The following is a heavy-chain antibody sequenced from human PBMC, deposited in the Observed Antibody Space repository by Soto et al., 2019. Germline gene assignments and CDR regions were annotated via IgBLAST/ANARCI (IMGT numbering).Heavy chain of an antibody. V-gene: IGHV4-30-2*01. CDR1: GGSFSGYS. Sequence: SETLSLTCAVYGGSFSGYSWSWIRQPPGKGLEWVGYIYHSASTYYNPSLKSQVTISVDRSKNQFSLKLSSVTAADTATYYCAHRLSGYNWNGGYFDYWGQGTLVTVSS. D-gene: IGHD1-1*01. J-gene: IGHJ4*02. CDR3: AHRLSGYNWNGGYFDY. CDR2: IYHSAST.